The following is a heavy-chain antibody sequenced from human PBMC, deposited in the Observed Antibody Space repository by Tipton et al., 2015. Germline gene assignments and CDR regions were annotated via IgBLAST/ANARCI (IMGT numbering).Heavy chain of an antibody. CDR1: GGSVSSGNYY. V-gene: IGHV4-61*01. CDR2: ISYTENT. J-gene: IGHJ4*02. Sequence: TLSLTCTVSGGSVSSGNYYWSWIRQPPGKGLEWIGYISYTENTHNNPSLKSRVPISVATSKNQFSLTLNSVTAADTAFYYCARKPVVRGAYYYFDYWGQGTLVTVSS. CDR3: ARKPVVRGAYYYFDY. D-gene: IGHD3-10*01.